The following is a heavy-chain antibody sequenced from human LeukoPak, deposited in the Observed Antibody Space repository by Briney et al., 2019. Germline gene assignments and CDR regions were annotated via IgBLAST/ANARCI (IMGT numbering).Heavy chain of an antibody. D-gene: IGHD1-26*01. CDR1: GFTFSSYA. CDR3: AKVSGIYPPCFDY. V-gene: IGHV3-23*01. Sequence: GGSLRLSCAASGFTFSSYAMSWVRQAPGKGLEWVSAISGSGGSTYYADSVKGRFTISRDNSKNTLYLQMNSRRAEDTAVYHCAKVSGIYPPCFDYWGQGTLGTGSS. J-gene: IGHJ4*02. CDR2: ISGSGGST.